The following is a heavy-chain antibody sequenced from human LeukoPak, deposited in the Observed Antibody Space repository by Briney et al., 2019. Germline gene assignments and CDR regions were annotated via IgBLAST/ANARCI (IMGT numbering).Heavy chain of an antibody. J-gene: IGHJ5*02. CDR1: GASISSYS. CDR3: ARWDDSAWAFGT. D-gene: IGHD6-19*01. V-gene: IGHV4-59*08. Sequence: PSEPLSLTCIVSGASISSYSWNWLRQSPGKGRGGLGYFSLGGSGTTSYTSSLKSRLTISIDTSKNQLSLKLTSVTAADTAVYYCARWDDSAWAFGTWGPGTLVTVSS. CDR2: FSLGGSGTT.